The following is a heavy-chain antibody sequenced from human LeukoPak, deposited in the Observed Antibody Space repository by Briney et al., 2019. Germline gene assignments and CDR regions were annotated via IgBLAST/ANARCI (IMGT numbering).Heavy chain of an antibody. V-gene: IGHV1-2*02. Sequence: GASVKVSCKASGYTFTGYYMYWVRQAPGQGLEWMGWINPNSGGTNYAQKFQGRVTMTRDTSISTAYMELSRLRSDDTAVYYCARDRPQTGMDAFDIWGQGTMVTVSS. CDR2: INPNSGGT. CDR3: ARDRPQTGMDAFDI. J-gene: IGHJ3*02. CDR1: GYTFTGYY. D-gene: IGHD3-10*01.